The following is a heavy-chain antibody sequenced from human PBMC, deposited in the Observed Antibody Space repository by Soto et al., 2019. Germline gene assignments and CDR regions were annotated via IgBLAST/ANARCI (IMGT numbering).Heavy chain of an antibody. V-gene: IGHV3-23*01. CDR3: AKAAVNWNDADAFDI. J-gene: IGHJ3*02. Sequence: PGGSLRLSCAASGFTFSNYAMSWVRQAPGKGLEWVSAISRGGDNTYYADSVKGRFTISRDNSKNTLCLQMNSLGAEDTAVYYCAKAAVNWNDADAFDIWGQGTMVTVSS. CDR1: GFTFSNYA. D-gene: IGHD1-1*01. CDR2: ISRGGDNT.